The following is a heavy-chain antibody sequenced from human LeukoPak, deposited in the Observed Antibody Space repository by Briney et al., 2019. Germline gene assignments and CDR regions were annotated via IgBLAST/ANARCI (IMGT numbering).Heavy chain of an antibody. CDR3: ARTVVVVPAATYYFDY. CDR2: VNAGNGNT. J-gene: IGHJ4*02. D-gene: IGHD2-2*01. Sequence: ASVKVSCKASGYTFTSYAMHWVRQAPGQRLEWMGWVNAGNGNTKYSQKFQGRVTITRDTSASIAYMELSSLRSEDTAVYYCARTVVVVPAATYYFDYWGQGTLVTVSS. V-gene: IGHV1-3*01. CDR1: GYTFTSYA.